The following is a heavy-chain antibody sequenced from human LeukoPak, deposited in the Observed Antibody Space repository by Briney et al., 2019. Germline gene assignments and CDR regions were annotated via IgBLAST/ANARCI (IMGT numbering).Heavy chain of an antibody. CDR2: ISSSSSYI. J-gene: IGHJ3*02. Sequence: GGSLRLSCAASGFPFSSYSMNWVRQAPGKGLEWVSSISSSSSYIYYADSVKGRFTISRDNAKNSLYLQMNSLRAEDTAVYYCWGKGYSGSYSTHDTDIWGQGTMVTVSS. CDR3: WGKGYSGSYSTHDTDI. D-gene: IGHD1-26*01. V-gene: IGHV3-21*01. CDR1: GFPFSSYS.